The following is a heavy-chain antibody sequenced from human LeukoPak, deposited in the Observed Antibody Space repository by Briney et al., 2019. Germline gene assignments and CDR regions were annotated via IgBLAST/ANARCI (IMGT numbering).Heavy chain of an antibody. CDR1: GGSISYYY. CDR3: AREYSYDSSGYLFDY. V-gene: IGHV4-59*12. J-gene: IGHJ4*02. CDR2: IYYSGST. D-gene: IGHD3-22*01. Sequence: SETLSLTCTVSGGSISYYYWSWIRQPPGKGLEWIGSIYYSGSTYYNPSLKSRVTISVDTSKNQFSLKLSSVTAADTAVYYCAREYSYDSSGYLFDYWGQGTLVTVSS.